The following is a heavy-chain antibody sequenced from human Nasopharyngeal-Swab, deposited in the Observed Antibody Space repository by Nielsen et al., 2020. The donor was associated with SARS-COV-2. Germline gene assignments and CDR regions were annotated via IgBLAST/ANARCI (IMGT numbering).Heavy chain of an antibody. Sequence: GESLKISCAASGFTFSSYSMNWVRQAPGKGLEWVSSISSSSYIYYADSVKGRFTISRDNAKNSLYLQMNSLRAEDTAVYYCASLYGSGSYYNRQTYYYYGMDVWGQGITVTVSS. J-gene: IGHJ6*02. CDR1: GFTFSSYS. V-gene: IGHV3-21*01. D-gene: IGHD3-10*01. CDR3: ASLYGSGSYYNRQTYYYYGMDV. CDR2: ISSSSYI.